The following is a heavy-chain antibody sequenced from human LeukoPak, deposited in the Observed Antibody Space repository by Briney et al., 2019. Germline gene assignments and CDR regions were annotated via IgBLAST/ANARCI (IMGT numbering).Heavy chain of an antibody. V-gene: IGHV4-38-2*02. CDR2: ISHSGST. J-gene: IGHJ3*02. Sequence: KPSETLSLTCAVSGYSISSGYYWGWIRQPPGKGLDWIGSISHSGSTYYNPSLRSRVTISIDTSKNQFSLRLNSVTATDTAVYYCARELGYCSGGTCYSAHAFDIWGQGTMVTVSS. CDR3: ARELGYCSGGTCYSAHAFDI. D-gene: IGHD2-15*01. CDR1: GYSISSGYY.